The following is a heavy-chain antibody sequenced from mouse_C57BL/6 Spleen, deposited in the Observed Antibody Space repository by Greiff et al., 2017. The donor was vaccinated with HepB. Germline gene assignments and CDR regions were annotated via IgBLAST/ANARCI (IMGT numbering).Heavy chain of an antibody. CDR3: TRSTTVVAPYWYFDV. Sequence: VQLQQSGTVLARPGASVKMSCKTSGYTFTSYWMHWVKQRPGQGLEWIGAIYPGNSDTSYNQKFKGKAKLTAVTSASTAYMELSSLTNEDSAVYYCTRSTTVVAPYWYFDVWGTGTTVTVSS. J-gene: IGHJ1*03. V-gene: IGHV1-5*01. D-gene: IGHD1-1*01. CDR1: GYTFTSYW. CDR2: IYPGNSDT.